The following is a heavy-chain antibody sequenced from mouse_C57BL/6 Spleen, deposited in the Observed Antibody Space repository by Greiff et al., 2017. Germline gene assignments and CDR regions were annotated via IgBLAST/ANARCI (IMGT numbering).Heavy chain of an antibody. V-gene: IGHV5-17*01. CDR1: GFTFSDYG. J-gene: IGHJ1*03. CDR3: ARFHGTPYWYFDV. Sequence: EVQLQQSGGGLVKPGGSLKLSCAASGFTFSDYGMHWVRQAPEKGLEWVAYISSGSSTIYYADTVKGRFTISRDNAKNTLFLQMTSLRSEDTAMYYCARFHGTPYWYFDVWGTGTTVTVSS. D-gene: IGHD1-1*01. CDR2: ISSGSSTI.